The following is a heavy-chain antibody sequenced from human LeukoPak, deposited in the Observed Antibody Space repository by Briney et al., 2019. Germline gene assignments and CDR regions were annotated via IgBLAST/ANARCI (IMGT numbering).Heavy chain of an antibody. D-gene: IGHD3-16*01. CDR2: IYTSGGT. J-gene: IGHJ4*02. V-gene: IGHV4-61*02. CDR1: GGSISSGSYY. CDR3: ARDSWGDGGDY. Sequence: PSQTLSLTCTVSGGSISSGSYYWSWIRQPAGKGLEWIGRIYTSGGTNYNPSLKSRVTISVDTSKNQFSLKLSSVTAADTAVYYCARDSWGDGGDYWGQGTLVTVSS.